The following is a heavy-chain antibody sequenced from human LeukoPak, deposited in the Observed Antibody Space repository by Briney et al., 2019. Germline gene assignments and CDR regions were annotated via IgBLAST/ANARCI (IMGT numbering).Heavy chain of an antibody. CDR3: ARVSEGATRDYYYYYMDV. Sequence: NPSETLSLTCTVSGGSISSYYWSWIRQPAGKGLEWIGRIYTSGSTNYNPSLKSRVTISVDKSKNQFSLKLSSVTAADTAVYYCARVSEGATRDYYYYYMDVWGKGTTVTVSS. CDR1: GGSISSYY. V-gene: IGHV4-4*07. J-gene: IGHJ6*03. D-gene: IGHD1-26*01. CDR2: IYTSGST.